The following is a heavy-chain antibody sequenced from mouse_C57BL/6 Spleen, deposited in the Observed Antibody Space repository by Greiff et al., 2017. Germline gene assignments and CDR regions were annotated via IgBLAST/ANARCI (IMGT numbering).Heavy chain of an antibody. V-gene: IGHV1-80*01. Sequence: VQLQQSGAELVKPGASVKISCKASGYAFSSYWMNWVKQRPGKGLEWIGQIYPGDGDTNYNGQFKGKATLTADKSSSTAYMQLSSLTSEDSAVYFCAREDYDYDDWYFDVWGTGTTVTVSS. D-gene: IGHD2-4*01. J-gene: IGHJ1*03. CDR3: AREDYDYDDWYFDV. CDR2: IYPGDGDT. CDR1: GYAFSSYW.